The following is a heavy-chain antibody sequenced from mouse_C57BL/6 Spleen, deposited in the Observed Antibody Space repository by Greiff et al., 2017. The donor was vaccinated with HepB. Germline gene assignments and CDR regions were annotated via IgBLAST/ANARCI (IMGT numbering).Heavy chain of an antibody. J-gene: IGHJ2*01. CDR2: ISSGSSTI. CDR1: GFTFSDYG. Sequence: EVKLMESGGGLVKPGGSLKLSCAASGFTFSDYGMHWVRQAPEKGLEWVAYISSGSSTIYYADTVKGRFTISRDNAKNTLFLQMTSLRSEDTAMYYCARFYYFDYWGQGTTLTVSS. V-gene: IGHV5-17*01. CDR3: ARFYYFDY.